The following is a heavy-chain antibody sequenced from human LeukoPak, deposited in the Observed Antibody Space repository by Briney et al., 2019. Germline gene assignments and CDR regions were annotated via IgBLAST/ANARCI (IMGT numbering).Heavy chain of an antibody. CDR1: GFTFSSYA. J-gene: IGHJ4*02. D-gene: IGHD3-22*01. CDR3: AKRRDSSGYYYLRSYYFDY. Sequence: PGGSLRLSCAASGFTFSSYAMSWVRQAPGKGLEWVSAISGSGGSTYYADSVTGRFTISRDNSKNTLYLQMNSLRAEDTAVYYCAKRRDSSGYYYLRSYYFDYWGQGTLVTVSS. V-gene: IGHV3-23*01. CDR2: ISGSGGST.